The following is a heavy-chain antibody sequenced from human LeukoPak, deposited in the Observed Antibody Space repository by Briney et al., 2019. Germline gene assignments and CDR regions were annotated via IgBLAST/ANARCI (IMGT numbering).Heavy chain of an antibody. Sequence: PGRSLRLSCAASGFTFSSYGMHWVRQAPGKGLEWVAVISCDGSNKYYADSVKGRFTISRDNSKNTLYLQMNSLRAEDTAVYYCAKAFYDFWSGGRYGMDVWGQGTTVTVSS. V-gene: IGHV3-30*18. J-gene: IGHJ6*02. CDR1: GFTFSSYG. CDR3: AKAFYDFWSGGRYGMDV. D-gene: IGHD3-3*01. CDR2: ISCDGSNK.